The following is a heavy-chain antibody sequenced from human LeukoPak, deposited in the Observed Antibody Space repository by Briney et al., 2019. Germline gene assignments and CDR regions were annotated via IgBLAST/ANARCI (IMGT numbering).Heavy chain of an antibody. J-gene: IGHJ3*02. V-gene: IGHV3-23*01. CDR1: GFTFSSYW. D-gene: IGHD2-2*01. CDR3: AKGMLGYCSSTTCYSAFDI. CDR2: ISGSGGST. Sequence: PGGSLRLSCAASGFTFSSYWMSWVRQAPGKGLKWVSTISGSGGSTYYADSVKGRFTISRDNSKNTLYLQMNRLRAEDTAVYYCAKGMLGYCSSTTCYSAFDIWGQGTMVTVSS.